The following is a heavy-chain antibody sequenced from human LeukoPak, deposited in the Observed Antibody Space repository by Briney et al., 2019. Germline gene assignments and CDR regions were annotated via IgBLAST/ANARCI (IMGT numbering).Heavy chain of an antibody. J-gene: IGHJ4*02. CDR3: ARGVVGATTGAYSFDY. D-gene: IGHD1-26*01. CDR2: INPSGGST. CDR1: GYTFTSYY. Sequence: ASVKVSCKASGYTFTSYYMHWVRQAPGQGLEWMGIINPSGGSTSYAQKFQGRVTMTRDTSTSTVYMELSSLRSEDTAVYYCARGVVGATTGAYSFDYWGRGTLVTVSS. V-gene: IGHV1-46*01.